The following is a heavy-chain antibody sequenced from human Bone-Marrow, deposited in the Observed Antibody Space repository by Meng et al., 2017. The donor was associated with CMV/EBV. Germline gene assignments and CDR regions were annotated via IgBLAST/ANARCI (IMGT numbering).Heavy chain of an antibody. D-gene: IGHD6-13*01. Sequence: VQSGCSGNDPGSSVKVSWKASADTFTSNAIRWVRQAPGEGLEWRGWIIPIFGTANYAQKFQGRVTITADESTSTAYMELSSLRSEDTAVYYCARARIAAAGSDFDYWGQGTLVTVSS. CDR1: ADTFTSNA. CDR3: ARARIAAAGSDFDY. V-gene: IGHV1-69*13. J-gene: IGHJ4*02. CDR2: IIPIFGTA.